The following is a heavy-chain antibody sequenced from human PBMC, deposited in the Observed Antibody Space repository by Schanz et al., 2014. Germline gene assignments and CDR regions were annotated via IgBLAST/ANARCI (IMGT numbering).Heavy chain of an antibody. CDR3: PTLDSSSLYPRY. J-gene: IGHJ4*02. D-gene: IGHD6-13*01. Sequence: QVQLVESGGGLVKPGGSLRLSCAASGFTFSDYYMSWIRQAPGKGLEWVSYISSSGSYTNYADSVKGRFTTSRDNGKKSMYRRMSSVSAEVSAVEYYPTLDSSSLYPRYWGQGTLVTVSS. V-gene: IGHV3-11*05. CDR2: ISSSGSYT. CDR1: GFTFSDYY.